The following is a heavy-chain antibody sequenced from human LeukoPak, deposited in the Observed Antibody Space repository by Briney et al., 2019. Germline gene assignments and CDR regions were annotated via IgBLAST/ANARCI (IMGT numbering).Heavy chain of an antibody. CDR1: GGSISSSSYY. J-gene: IGHJ5*02. D-gene: IGHD3-3*01. CDR2: IYYSGST. CDR3: ASTYYDFWSGYRASPDNWFDP. Sequence: PSETLSLTCTVSGGSISSSSYYWGWIRQPPGKGLEWIGSIYYSGSTYYNPSLKSRVTISVDTSKNQFSLKLSSVTAADTAVYYCASTYYDFWSGYRASPDNWFDPWGQGTLVTVSS. V-gene: IGHV4-39*01.